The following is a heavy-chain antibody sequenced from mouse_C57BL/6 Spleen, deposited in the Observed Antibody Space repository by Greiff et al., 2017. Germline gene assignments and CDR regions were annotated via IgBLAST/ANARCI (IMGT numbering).Heavy chain of an antibody. J-gene: IGHJ4*01. Sequence: EVKLVESGGGLVKPGGSLKLSCAASGFTFSSYTMSWVRQTPEKRLEWVATISGGGGNTYYPDSVKGRFTISRDNAKNTLYLQMSRLRSEDTALYYCARRDGTDAMDYWGQGTSVTVSS. CDR2: ISGGGGNT. V-gene: IGHV5-9*01. D-gene: IGHD4-1*01. CDR1: GFTFSSYT. CDR3: ARRDGTDAMDY.